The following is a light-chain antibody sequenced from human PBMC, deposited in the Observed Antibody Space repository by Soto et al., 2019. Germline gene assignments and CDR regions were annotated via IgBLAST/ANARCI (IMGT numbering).Light chain of an antibody. CDR3: QSYDSSLSALV. CDR1: SSNIGAGYD. CDR2: GNS. Sequence: QLVLTQPPSVSGAPGQRVTISCTGSSSNIGAGYDVHWYQQLPGTAPKLLIYGNSNRPSGVPDRFSGSKSGTSASLVITGLQAEDEADYYCQSYDSSLSALVFGGGTKLTVL. V-gene: IGLV1-40*01. J-gene: IGLJ2*01.